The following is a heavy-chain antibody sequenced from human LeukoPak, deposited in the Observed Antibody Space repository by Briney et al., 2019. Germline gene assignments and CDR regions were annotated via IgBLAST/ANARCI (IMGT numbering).Heavy chain of an antibody. CDR2: IYYSGYT. CDR1: GGSISSYY. V-gene: IGHV4-59*01. J-gene: IGHJ4*02. CDR3: ARVGVDYSGNIIKYFFDY. D-gene: IGHD4-23*01. Sequence: PSETLSLTCTVSGGSISSYYWSWIRQPPGKGLEYIGYIYYSGYTNYNPSLKSRVTISVDTSKNQFSLKLSSVTAADTAVYYCARVGVDYSGNIIKYFFDYWGQGTLVTVSS.